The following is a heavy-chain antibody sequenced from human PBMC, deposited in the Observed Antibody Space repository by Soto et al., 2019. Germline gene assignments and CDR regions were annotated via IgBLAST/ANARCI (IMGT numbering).Heavy chain of an antibody. V-gene: IGHV4-39*01. CDR3: ARQVIAAAGTGYFQH. D-gene: IGHD6-13*01. CDR1: GGSISSISYY. CDR2: IHYTGNT. J-gene: IGHJ1*01. Sequence: SETLSLTCTVSGGSISSISYYWGWIRQPPGKGLEYIGNIHYTGNTFYNASLKSRVTISVDTSKNQVSLKLRSVTAADTAVYYCARQVIAAAGTGYFQHWGQGAPVTVSS.